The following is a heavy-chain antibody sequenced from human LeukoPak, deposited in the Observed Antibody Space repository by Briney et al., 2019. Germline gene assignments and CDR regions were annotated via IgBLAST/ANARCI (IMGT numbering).Heavy chain of an antibody. D-gene: IGHD2-21*01. V-gene: IGHV4-59*01. CDR2: IYYSGST. CDR3: ARGCGGDCYYLDY. CDR1: GGSISSYY. Sequence: SETLSLICTVSGGSISSYYWSWIRQPPGKGLEWIGYIYYSGSTNYNPSLKSRVTISVDTSKNQFSLKLSSVTAADTAVYYCARGCGGDCYYLDYWGRGTLVTVSS. J-gene: IGHJ4*02.